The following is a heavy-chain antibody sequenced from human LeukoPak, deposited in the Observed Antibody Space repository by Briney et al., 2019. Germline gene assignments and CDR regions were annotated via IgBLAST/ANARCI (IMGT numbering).Heavy chain of an antibody. Sequence: GTSVKVSCKASGFTFTSSAVQWVRQARGQRLEWIGWIVVGSGNTNYAQKFQERVTITRDMSTSIAYMELSSLRSKDTAVYYCAGNPGGYDILTGPNFDYWGQGTLVTVSS. V-gene: IGHV1-58*01. CDR3: AGNPGGYDILTGPNFDY. D-gene: IGHD3-9*01. CDR2: IVVGSGNT. J-gene: IGHJ4*02. CDR1: GFTFTSSA.